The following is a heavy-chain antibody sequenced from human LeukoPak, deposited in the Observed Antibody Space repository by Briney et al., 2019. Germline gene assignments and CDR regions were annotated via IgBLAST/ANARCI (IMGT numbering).Heavy chain of an antibody. CDR1: GLTFSAYW. V-gene: IGHV3-7*01. CDR2: IEQDGSEK. D-gene: IGHD6-19*01. CDR3: VGGIGWLPDY. Sequence: GGSLRLSCAASGLTFSAYWGNWVRQAPAKGLEWVANIEQDGSEKNYVDSVKGRFTISRDNGENSLYLQMNSLRVEDTGVYYCVGGIGWLPDYWGQGTLVTVSS. J-gene: IGHJ4*02.